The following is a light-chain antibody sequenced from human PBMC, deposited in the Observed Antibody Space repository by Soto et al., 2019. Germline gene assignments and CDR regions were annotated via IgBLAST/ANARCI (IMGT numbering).Light chain of an antibody. CDR1: QSVSSN. Sequence: EIVMTQSPATLSVSPGERATLSCRASQSVSSNLAWYQQKPGQAPRLLIYGASSRATGIPNRFSGSGSGPDFTLTISRLEPEDFAIYHCQQYDSSPRTFGQGTKVDIK. J-gene: IGKJ1*01. CDR3: QQYDSSPRT. V-gene: IGKV3-20*01. CDR2: GAS.